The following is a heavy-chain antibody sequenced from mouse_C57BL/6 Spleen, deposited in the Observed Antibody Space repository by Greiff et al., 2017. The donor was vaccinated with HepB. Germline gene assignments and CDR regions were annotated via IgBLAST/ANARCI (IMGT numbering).Heavy chain of an antibody. CDR2: INPNNGGT. J-gene: IGHJ2*01. CDR3: ARRGYGSSYWDTGAYFDY. V-gene: IGHV1-18*01. D-gene: IGHD1-1*01. Sequence: VQLQQSGPELVKPGASVKIPCKASGYTFTDYNMDWVKQSHGKSLEWIGDINPNNGGTIYNQKFKGKATLTVDKSSSTAYMELRSLTSEDTAVYYCARRGYGSSYWDTGAYFDYWGQGTTLTVSS. CDR1: GYTFTDYN.